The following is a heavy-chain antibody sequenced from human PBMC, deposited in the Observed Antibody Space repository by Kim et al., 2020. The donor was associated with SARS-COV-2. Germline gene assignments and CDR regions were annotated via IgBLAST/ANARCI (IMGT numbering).Heavy chain of an antibody. CDR2: ISYDGSNK. CDR1: GFTFSSYA. J-gene: IGHJ5*02. CDR3: ARDGYRDRNWFYP. V-gene: IGHV3-30-3*01. Sequence: GGSLRLSCAASGFTFSSYAMHWVRQAPGKGLEWVAVISYDGSNKYYADSVKGRFTISRDNSKNTLYLQMNSLRAEDTAVYYCARDGYRDRNWFYPWGQGTLGSVCS. D-gene: IGHD5-12*01.